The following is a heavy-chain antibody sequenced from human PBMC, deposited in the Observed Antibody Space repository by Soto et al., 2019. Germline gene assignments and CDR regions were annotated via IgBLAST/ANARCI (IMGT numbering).Heavy chain of an antibody. D-gene: IGHD3-22*01. CDR2: IIPICGTA. CDR1: GGTFSSYA. CDR3: ARESYYDSSRYGDAFDI. V-gene: IGHV1-69*01. J-gene: IGHJ3*02. Sequence: QVQLVQSGAEVKKPGSSVKVSCKASGGTFSSYAISWGRQAPGQGLEWMGGIIPICGTANYAQKFQGRVTINVDESTSTAYMELRSLRSEDTAVYYCARESYYDSSRYGDAFDIWGQGTMVTVSS.